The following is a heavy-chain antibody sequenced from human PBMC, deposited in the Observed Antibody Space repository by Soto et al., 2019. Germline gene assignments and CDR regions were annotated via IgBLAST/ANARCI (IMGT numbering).Heavy chain of an antibody. CDR2: IIPIVGIA. CDR3: ARRRGYSGYTFDY. D-gene: IGHD5-12*01. V-gene: IGHV1-69*02. J-gene: IGHJ4*02. CDR1: GGTFSSYT. Sequence: QVQLVQSGAEVKKPGSSVKVSCKASGGTFSSYTISWVRQAPGQGLEWMGRIIPIVGIANYAQKFQGRVTSTADKSTSTAYMELSSLRSEDRAVYYCARRRGYSGYTFDYWGQGTLVTVSS.